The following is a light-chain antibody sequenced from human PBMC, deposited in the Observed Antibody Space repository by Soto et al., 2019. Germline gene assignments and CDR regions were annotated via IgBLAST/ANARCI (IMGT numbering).Light chain of an antibody. Sequence: EIVLTQSPGTLSLSPGERATLSCRASQSVSSSYLAWYQQKPGQAPRLLIYGASSRATGIPDRFSGRGSGKDFTLTISRLEPEDFAVYYCQQYGSSRTFGQGTKVEIK. CDR3: QQYGSSRT. CDR2: GAS. V-gene: IGKV3-20*01. J-gene: IGKJ1*01. CDR1: QSVSSSY.